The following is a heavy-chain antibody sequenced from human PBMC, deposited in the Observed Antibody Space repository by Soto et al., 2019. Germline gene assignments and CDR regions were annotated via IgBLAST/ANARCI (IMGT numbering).Heavy chain of an antibody. Sequence: EVQLVESGGGLVQPGRSLRLSCAASGFTFDAYAMHWVRQAPGKGLEWVSGITWNSGSIGYADSVKGRFTISRDNAKNYLYLQMNSLRAEDTAFYYCAKDIRYCSGGSCYPSYYYGMDVWGQGTTVTVSS. J-gene: IGHJ6*01. CDR1: GFTFDAYA. CDR3: AKDIRYCSGGSCYPSYYYGMDV. D-gene: IGHD2-15*01. CDR2: ITWNSGSI. V-gene: IGHV3-9*01.